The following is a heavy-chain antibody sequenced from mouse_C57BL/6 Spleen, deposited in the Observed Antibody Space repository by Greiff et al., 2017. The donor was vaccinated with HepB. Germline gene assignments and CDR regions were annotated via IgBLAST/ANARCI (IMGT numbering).Heavy chain of an antibody. D-gene: IGHD1-1*01. CDR3: AFITTEGFAY. Sequence: VQLKESGPELVKPGASVKISCKASGYSFTDYNMNLVKQSNGKSLEWIGVINSNYGTTSYNQKFKGKATLTVDQSSSTAYMQLNSLTSEDSAVYYCAFITTEGFAYWGQGTLVTVSA. CDR2: INSNYGTT. CDR1: GYSFTDYN. J-gene: IGHJ3*01. V-gene: IGHV1-39*01.